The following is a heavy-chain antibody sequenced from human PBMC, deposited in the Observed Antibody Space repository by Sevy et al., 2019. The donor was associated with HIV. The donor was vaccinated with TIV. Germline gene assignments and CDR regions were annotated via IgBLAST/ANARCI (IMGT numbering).Heavy chain of an antibody. CDR1: GYTFISYG. CDR2: INTNTGNP. V-gene: IGHV7-4-1*02. D-gene: IGHD2-2*01. CDR3: ARTSRGIVVVPAAQHYYGMDV. J-gene: IGHJ6*02. Sequence: ASVKVSCKASGYTFISYGMNWVRRAPGQGLEWMGWINTNTGNPTYAQGFTGRFVFSLDTSINTAYLQISSLKAEDTAVYYCARTSRGIVVVPAAQHYYGMDVWGQGTTVTVSS.